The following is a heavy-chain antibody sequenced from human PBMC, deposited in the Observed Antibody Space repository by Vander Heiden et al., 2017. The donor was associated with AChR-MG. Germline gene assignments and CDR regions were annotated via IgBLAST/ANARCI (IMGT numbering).Heavy chain of an antibody. CDR3: ARELTGSFYFDF. V-gene: IGHV1-46*03. D-gene: IGHD1-26*01. CDR2: INPSLDST. CDR1: GFTFTNYH. Sequence: VQLIQYGAEVKKPGASLKVSCKTSGFTFTNYHMHWVRQAPGQGLEWVGTINPSLDSTHYAQKFQGRVRMTRDTSTKTVYMDMTRLRPEDTAVYFCARELTGSFYFDFWGQGSLVTVSS. J-gene: IGHJ4*02.